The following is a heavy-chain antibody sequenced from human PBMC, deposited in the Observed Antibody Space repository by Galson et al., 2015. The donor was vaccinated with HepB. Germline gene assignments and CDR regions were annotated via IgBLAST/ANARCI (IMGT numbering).Heavy chain of an antibody. CDR3: ARSDYGDADDAFDI. J-gene: IGHJ3*02. CDR2: IIPIFGTA. CDR1: GGTFSSYA. Sequence: SVKVSCKASGGTFSSYAISWVRQAPGQGLEWMGGIIPIFGTANYAQKFQGRVTITADESTSTAHMELSSLRSEDTAVYYCARSDYGDADDAFDIWGQGTMVTVSS. V-gene: IGHV1-69*13. D-gene: IGHD4-17*01.